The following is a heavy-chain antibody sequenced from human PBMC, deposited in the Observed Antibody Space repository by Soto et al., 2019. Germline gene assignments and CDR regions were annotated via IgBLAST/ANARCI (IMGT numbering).Heavy chain of an antibody. CDR1: GYTFSNYG. J-gene: IGHJ5*02. CDR3: ARVVPGAEAWFGP. CDR2: ISLYSDGT. Sequence: ASVKVSCKTSGYTFSNYGITWVRQAPGQPLEWLGWISLYSDGTNYAQKFQGRVSMTTDTSTTTAYMELRSLRSDDTAVYYCARVVPGAEAWFGPWGPGTLVTVSS. D-gene: IGHD2-2*01. V-gene: IGHV1-18*01.